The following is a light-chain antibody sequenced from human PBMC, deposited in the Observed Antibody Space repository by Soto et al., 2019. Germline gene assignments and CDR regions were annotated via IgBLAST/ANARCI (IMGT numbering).Light chain of an antibody. CDR2: EVN. Sequence: QSVRTQPASVSGSPGQSITISSTGSISDVGGYNYVSWYQQQPGTAPKLLIYEVNNRPSGVSDCFSGSKSGNTASLTISGLQAGDEADYYCTSNTRSSPYVFGTGTKVTVL. J-gene: IGLJ1*01. CDR3: TSNTRSSPYV. V-gene: IGLV2-14*01. CDR1: ISDVGGYNY.